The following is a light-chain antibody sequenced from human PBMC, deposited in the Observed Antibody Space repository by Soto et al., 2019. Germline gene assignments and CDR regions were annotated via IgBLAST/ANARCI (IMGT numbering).Light chain of an antibody. CDR2: DVS. Sequence: QSALTQPASVSGSPGQSITISCTGTSSDIGGYNYVSWYQQHPGKAPKLIIYDVSNRPSGVSNRFSGSKSGNTASLTISGLQAEDGADYFCSSYTTYNALFGGGTKVTVL. V-gene: IGLV2-14*03. CDR1: SSDIGGYNY. CDR3: SSYTTYNAL. J-gene: IGLJ3*02.